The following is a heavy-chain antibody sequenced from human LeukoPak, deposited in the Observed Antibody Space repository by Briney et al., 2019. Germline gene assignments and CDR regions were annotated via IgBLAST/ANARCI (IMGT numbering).Heavy chain of an antibody. CDR3: ARDLPGITVAGATEH. Sequence: GVSLRLSCAASGFTFSSYVMHWVRQAPGKGLEWVAVISYDGSNKYYADSVKGRFTISRDNSKNTLYLQMNSLRAEDTAVYYCARDLPGITVAGATEHWGQGTLVTVSS. D-gene: IGHD6-19*01. CDR2: ISYDGSNK. V-gene: IGHV3-30*04. CDR1: GFTFSSYV. J-gene: IGHJ1*01.